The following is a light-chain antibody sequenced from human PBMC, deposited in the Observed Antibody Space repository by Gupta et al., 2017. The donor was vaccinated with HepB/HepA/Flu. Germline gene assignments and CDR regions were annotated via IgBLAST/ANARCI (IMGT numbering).Light chain of an antibody. CDR3: SSYTSSSAV. J-gene: IGLJ2*01. V-gene: IGLV2-14*03. CDR2: DVS. CDR1: SSDVGGYNY. Sequence: QSSLTPPAPVYGSPGQSMTIACTGTSSDVGGYNYVSWYQQHPGKAPKLMIYDVSNRPSGVSNRFSGSKSGNTASLTISGLQAEDEADYYCSSYTSSSAVFGGGTKLTVL.